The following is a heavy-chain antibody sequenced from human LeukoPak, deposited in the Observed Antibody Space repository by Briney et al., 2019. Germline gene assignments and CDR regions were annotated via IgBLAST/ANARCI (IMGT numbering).Heavy chain of an antibody. Sequence: ASVKVSCKASGYTFTSYGISWVRQAPGQGLEWMGWISAYNGNTNYAQKLQGRVTMTTDTSTSTAYMELRSLRSDDTAVYYCAREGIGAVAGGSRYFDYWGQGTLVTVSS. V-gene: IGHV1-18*04. J-gene: IGHJ4*02. CDR1: GYTFTSYG. D-gene: IGHD6-19*01. CDR3: AREGIGAVAGGSRYFDY. CDR2: ISAYNGNT.